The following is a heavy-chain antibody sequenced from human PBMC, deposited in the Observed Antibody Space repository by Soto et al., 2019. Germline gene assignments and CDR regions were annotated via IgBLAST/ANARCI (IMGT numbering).Heavy chain of an antibody. CDR3: ARVRHSSGWTVDDAFDI. CDR2: IIPILGIA. V-gene: IGHV1-69*02. J-gene: IGHJ3*02. D-gene: IGHD6-19*01. Sequence: QVQLVQSGAEVKKPGSSVKVSCKASGGTFSSYTISWVRQAPGQGLEWMGRIIPILGIANYAQKFQGRVTITAEKSTSTAYMELSSLRSEDTAVYYCARVRHSSGWTVDDAFDIWGQGTMVTVSS. CDR1: GGTFSSYT.